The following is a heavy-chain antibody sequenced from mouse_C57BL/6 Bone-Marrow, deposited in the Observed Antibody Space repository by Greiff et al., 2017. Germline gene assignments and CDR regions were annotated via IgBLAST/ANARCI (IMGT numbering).Heavy chain of an antibody. Sequence: QVQLQQPAAELVKPWASVKMSCKASGYTFTSYWITWVKQRPGQGLEWIGDIYPGSGSNNYNEKFKSKATLTVDTSSSTAYMQLSSLTSEDSAVYYCARPYYSNYWYFDVWGTGTTVTGSS. J-gene: IGHJ1*03. CDR2: IYPGSGSN. D-gene: IGHD2-5*01. CDR1: GYTFTSYW. V-gene: IGHV1-55*01. CDR3: ARPYYSNYWYFDV.